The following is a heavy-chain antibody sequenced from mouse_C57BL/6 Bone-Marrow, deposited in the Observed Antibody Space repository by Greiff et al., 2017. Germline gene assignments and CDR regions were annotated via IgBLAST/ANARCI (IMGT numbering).Heavy chain of an antibody. V-gene: IGHV1-69*01. Sequence: VQLQQPGAELVMPGASVKLSCKASGYTFTSYWMHWVKQRPGQGLEWIGEIDPSDSYTNYNQKFKGKSTLTVDKSCSTAYMQLSSLTSEDSAVYYGAREGYCGSSLYYFDNWGRGTTLTVSS. CDR3: AREGYCGSSLYYFDN. J-gene: IGHJ2*01. CDR1: GYTFTSYW. D-gene: IGHD1-1*01. CDR2: IDPSDSYT.